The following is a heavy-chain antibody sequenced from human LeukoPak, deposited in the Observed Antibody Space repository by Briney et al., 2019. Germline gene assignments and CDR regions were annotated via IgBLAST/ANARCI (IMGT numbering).Heavy chain of an antibody. J-gene: IGHJ4*02. CDR1: GYTFTSYA. Sequence: GASVKVSCKASGYTFTSYAMNWVRQAPGQRLEWMGWINAGNGNTKYSQKFQGRVTITRDTSASTAYMELSSLRSEDTAVYYCAREHMTTVTTMDYWGQGTLVTVSS. CDR3: AREHMTTVTTMDY. CDR2: INAGNGNT. V-gene: IGHV1-3*01. D-gene: IGHD4-11*01.